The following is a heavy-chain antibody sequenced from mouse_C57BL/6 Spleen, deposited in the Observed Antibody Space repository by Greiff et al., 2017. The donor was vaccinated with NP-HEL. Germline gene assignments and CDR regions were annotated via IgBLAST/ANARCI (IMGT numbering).Heavy chain of an antibody. CDR3: ARLGGPFAY. J-gene: IGHJ3*01. CDR1: GYTFTSYG. CDR2: IYPRSGNT. Sequence: QVQLKQSGAELARPGASVKLSCKASGYTFTSYGISWVKQRTGQGLEWIGEIYPRSGNTYYNEKFKGKATLTADKSSSTAYMELRSLTSEDSAVYFCARLGGPFAYWGQGTLVTVSA. V-gene: IGHV1-81*01. D-gene: IGHD1-1*02.